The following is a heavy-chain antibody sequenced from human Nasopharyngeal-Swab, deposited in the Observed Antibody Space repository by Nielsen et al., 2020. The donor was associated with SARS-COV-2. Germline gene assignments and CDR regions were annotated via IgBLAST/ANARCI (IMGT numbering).Heavy chain of an antibody. CDR3: ARGGYSSSSMDY. CDR2: ISYDGSNT. D-gene: IGHD6-6*01. Sequence: GESLKISCAASGFTFSSYSMHWVRQAPGKGLEWVSVISYDGSNTYYADSVKGRFTISRDNSKNTLYLQMNSLRAEDTAVYYCARGGYSSSSMDYWGQGTLVTVSS. V-gene: IGHV3-30-3*01. J-gene: IGHJ4*02. CDR1: GFTFSSYS.